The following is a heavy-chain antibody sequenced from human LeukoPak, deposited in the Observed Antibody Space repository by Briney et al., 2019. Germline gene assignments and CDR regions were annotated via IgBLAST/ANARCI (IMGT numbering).Heavy chain of an antibody. CDR1: GLSWSSEW. V-gene: IGHV3-7*01. D-gene: IGHD1-1*01. CDR2: IKQDGSEK. Sequence: PVGSLRLSCGACGLSWSSEWMSWVGQSPGKVLEWVANIKQDGSEKYYVDSVKGRFTISRDNAKNSLYLQMNSLRAEDTAVYYCARGRVPFDYWGQGTLVTVSS. CDR3: ARGRVPFDY. J-gene: IGHJ4*02.